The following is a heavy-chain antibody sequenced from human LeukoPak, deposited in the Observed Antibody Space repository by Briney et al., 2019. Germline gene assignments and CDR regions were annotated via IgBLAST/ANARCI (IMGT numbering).Heavy chain of an antibody. V-gene: IGHV3-21*01. CDR2: ISGSGGST. J-gene: IGHJ6*02. CDR1: GFTFSSYG. Sequence: GGSLRLSSAASGFTFSSYGMHWVRQAPGKGLEWVSAISGSGGSTYYADSVKGRFTISRDNAKNSLYLQMNSLRAEDTAVYYCARVWAGCPDVWGQGTTVTVSS. D-gene: IGHD3/OR15-3a*01. CDR3: ARVWAGCPDV.